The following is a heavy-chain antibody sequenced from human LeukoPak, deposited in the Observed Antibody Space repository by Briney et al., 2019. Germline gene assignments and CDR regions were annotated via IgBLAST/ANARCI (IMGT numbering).Heavy chain of an antibody. J-gene: IGHJ3*02. CDR1: GYSFIDYY. Sequence: ASVKVSCKTSGYSFIDYYIHWVRQAPGQGLEWMGWINSNSADTNYAQNFQGRVTMTRDTSISTAYMELSRLRSDDTAVYYCARDYYDSSGYLGGNAFDIWGQGTMVTVSS. CDR2: INSNSADT. CDR3: ARDYYDSSGYLGGNAFDI. D-gene: IGHD3-22*01. V-gene: IGHV1-2*02.